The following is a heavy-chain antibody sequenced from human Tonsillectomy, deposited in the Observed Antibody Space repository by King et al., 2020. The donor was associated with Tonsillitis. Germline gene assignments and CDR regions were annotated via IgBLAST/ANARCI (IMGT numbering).Heavy chain of an antibody. D-gene: IGHD4-23*01. CDR3: ASVVVTSDAFYI. CDR1: GGSISSSSYY. CDR2: IYYSGST. J-gene: IGHJ3*02. V-gene: IGHV4-39*01. Sequence: QLQESGPGLVKPSETLSLTCTVSGGSISSSSYYWGWIRQPPGKGLEWIGSIYYSGSTYYNPSLKSRVTISVDTSKNQFSLKLSSVTAADTAVYYCASVVVTSDAFYIWGQGTMVTVSS.